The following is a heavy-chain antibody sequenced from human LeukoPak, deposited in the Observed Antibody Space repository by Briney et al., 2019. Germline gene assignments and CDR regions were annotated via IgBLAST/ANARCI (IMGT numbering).Heavy chain of an antibody. D-gene: IGHD3-16*01. CDR1: GFTSTNFA. J-gene: IGHJ4*02. Sequence: SVKVSCKASGFTSTNFAVQWVRQARGQRLEWIGWVIVGSGATKCAQDFQERVAITRDLSTSTLYMELRSLTSEDTAVYYCAADLSNPRMGASYLDSWGQGTLVTVSS. CDR2: VIVGSGAT. V-gene: IGHV1-58*01. CDR3: AADLSNPRMGASYLDS.